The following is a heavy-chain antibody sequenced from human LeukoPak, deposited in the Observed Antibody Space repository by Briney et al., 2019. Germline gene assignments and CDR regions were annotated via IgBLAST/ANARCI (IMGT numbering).Heavy chain of an antibody. V-gene: IGHV4-61*01. Sequence: SETLSLTCTVSGGSVSSGSYYWSWIRQPSGKGLEWIGYIYYSGSTNYNPSLKSRVTISVDTSKNQFSLKLSSVTAADTAVYYCARSYSFDAFDIWGQGTMVTVSS. D-gene: IGHD5-18*01. CDR3: ARSYSFDAFDI. CDR1: GGSVSSGSYY. J-gene: IGHJ3*02. CDR2: IYYSGST.